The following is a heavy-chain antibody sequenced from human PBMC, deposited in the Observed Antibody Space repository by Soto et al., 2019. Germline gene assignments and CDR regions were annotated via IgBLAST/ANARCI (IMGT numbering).Heavy chain of an antibody. CDR3: VRPWRY. CDR2: MSPKNGDV. CDR1: GYSFINFD. J-gene: IGHJ4*02. Sequence: QVRLVQSGTEVKKPGASVKVSCMVSGYSFINFDINWVRQATGQGLEWMGWMSPKNGDVGYAQKFQGRVTMTSNNAINTAYMELNNLRPEDTAVYYCVRPWRYWGQGSPVTV. D-gene: IGHD3-3*01. V-gene: IGHV1-8*02.